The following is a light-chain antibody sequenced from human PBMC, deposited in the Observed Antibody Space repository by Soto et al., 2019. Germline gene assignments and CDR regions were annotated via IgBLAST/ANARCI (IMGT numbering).Light chain of an antibody. CDR1: QSVSSSY. J-gene: IGKJ1*01. V-gene: IGKV3-20*01. CDR2: GAS. CDR3: HQYGSSPAT. Sequence: EMVLTQSPGTLSLSPRGRATLSFRASQSVSSSYLAWYQLKPGQAPRLLMYGASSRATGIPDRISGRGSGTDFTLTISRLQPEDFAVYYCHQYGSSPATFGQGTKVDIK.